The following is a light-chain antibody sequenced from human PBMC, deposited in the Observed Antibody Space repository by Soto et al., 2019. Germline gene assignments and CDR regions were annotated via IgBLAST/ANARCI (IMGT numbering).Light chain of an antibody. Sequence: QSVLTQPPSVSAAPGQKVTISCSGGSSNIGNNYVSWYQQLPGTAPKLLIYDNDKRPSGIPGRFSGSKSGTSATLGITGLQTGDEADYYCGTWDNSLGDGHVVFGGGTKLTVL. CDR3: GTWDNSLGDGHVV. CDR2: DND. J-gene: IGLJ2*01. V-gene: IGLV1-51*01. CDR1: SSNIGNNY.